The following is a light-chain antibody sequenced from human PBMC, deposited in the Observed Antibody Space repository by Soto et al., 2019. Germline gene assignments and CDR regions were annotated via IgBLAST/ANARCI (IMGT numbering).Light chain of an antibody. Sequence: QSALTQPASVSGSPGQSITISCTGSSSDVGYYNYVSWYQHHPGKAPKLLIFEISRRPSWTSSRFSGSRSGYTASLTISGLQAEDEADYYCASYTSSGTHVFGPGPTVAVL. CDR3: ASYTSSGTHV. J-gene: IGLJ1*01. V-gene: IGLV2-14*01. CDR2: EIS. CDR1: SSDVGYYNY.